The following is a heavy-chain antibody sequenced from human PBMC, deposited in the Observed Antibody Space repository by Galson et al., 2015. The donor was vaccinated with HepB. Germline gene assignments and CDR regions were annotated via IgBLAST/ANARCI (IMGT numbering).Heavy chain of an antibody. V-gene: IGHV7-4-1*02. CDR3: ARGHIVVVTAMFTGMDV. CDR2: INTNTGNP. J-gene: IGHJ6*02. D-gene: IGHD2-21*02. Sequence: SVKVSCKASGYTFTSYAMNWVRQAPGQGLEWMGWINTNTGNPTYAQGFTGRFVFSLDTSVSTAYLQISSLKAEDTAVYYCARGHIVVVTAMFTGMDVWGQGTTVTVSS. CDR1: GYTFTSYA.